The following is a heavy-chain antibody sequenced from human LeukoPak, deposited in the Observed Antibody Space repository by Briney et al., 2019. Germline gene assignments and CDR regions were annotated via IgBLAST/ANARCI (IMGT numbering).Heavy chain of an antibody. CDR2: ISGSGGST. J-gene: IGHJ4*02. CDR1: GFTFSSYA. V-gene: IGHV3-23*01. CDR3: AKGSYYDFWSGYYWVDY. D-gene: IGHD3-3*01. Sequence: GGSLRLSCAASGFTFSSYAMSWVRQAPGKGLEWVSAISGSGGSTYYADSVKGRFTISRDNSKNTLYLQMNSLRAEDTAVYYCAKGSYYDFWSGYYWVDYWGQGTLVTVSS.